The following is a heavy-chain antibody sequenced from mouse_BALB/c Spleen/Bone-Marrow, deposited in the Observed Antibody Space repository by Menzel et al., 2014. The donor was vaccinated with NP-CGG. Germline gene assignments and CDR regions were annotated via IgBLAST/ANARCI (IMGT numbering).Heavy chain of an antibody. CDR2: IDLANGNT. J-gene: IGHJ3*01. CDR1: GFNIKDTY. D-gene: IGHD1-1*01. Sequence: VQLQQPGAELVKPGASVKLSCTASGFNIKDTYMHWVRQRPEQGLEWIGRIDLANGNTKYDPKFQGKATITADTSSNTAYLQLSSLTSEDTAVYYCASYYYGRSSFTYWGQGTLVTVSA. CDR3: ASYYYGRSSFTY. V-gene: IGHV14-3*02.